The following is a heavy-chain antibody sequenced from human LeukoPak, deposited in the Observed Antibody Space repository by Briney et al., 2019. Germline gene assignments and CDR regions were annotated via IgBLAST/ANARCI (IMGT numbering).Heavy chain of an antibody. D-gene: IGHD1-14*01. CDR1: GYTFTSYD. CDR3: ARTPHTYYYYYYMDV. J-gene: IGHJ6*03. V-gene: IGHV1-8*03. Sequence: ASVTVSCKASGYTFTSYDINWVRQATGQGLEWMGWMNPNSGNTGYAQKFQGRVTITRNTSISTAYMELSSLRSEDTAVCYCARTPHTYYYYYYMDVWGKGTTVTVSS. CDR2: MNPNSGNT.